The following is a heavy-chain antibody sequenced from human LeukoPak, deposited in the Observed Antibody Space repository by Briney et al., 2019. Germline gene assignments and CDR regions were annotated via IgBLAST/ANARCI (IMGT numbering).Heavy chain of an antibody. Sequence: PSETLSITCAVYGGSFSGYYWSWIRQLPGKGLEWIGEINHSGSTNYNPSLKSRVTISVDTSKNQFSLKLSSVTAADTAVYYCARGQDYYGSGSYYNGGLDYWGQGTLVTVSS. D-gene: IGHD3-10*01. CDR3: ARGQDYYGSGSYYNGGLDY. J-gene: IGHJ4*02. CDR1: GGSFSGYY. V-gene: IGHV4-34*01. CDR2: INHSGST.